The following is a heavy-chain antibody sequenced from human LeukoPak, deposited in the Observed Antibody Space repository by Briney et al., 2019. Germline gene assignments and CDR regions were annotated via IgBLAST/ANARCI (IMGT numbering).Heavy chain of an antibody. V-gene: IGHV4-34*01. CDR3: ARRYYYDSSARGWFDP. CDR1: GGSFSGYY. Sequence: SETLSLTCAVYGGSFSGYYWSWIRQPPGKGLEWIGEINHSGSTNYNPSLKSRVTISVDTSKNQFSLKLSSVTAAVTAVYYCARRYYYDSSARGWFDPWGQGTLVTVSS. CDR2: INHSGST. J-gene: IGHJ5*02. D-gene: IGHD3-22*01.